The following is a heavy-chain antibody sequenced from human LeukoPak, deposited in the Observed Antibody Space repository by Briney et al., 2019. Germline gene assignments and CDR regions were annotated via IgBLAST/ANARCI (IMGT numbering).Heavy chain of an antibody. J-gene: IGHJ4*02. Sequence: GGSLRLSCAASGFTFSSYGMHWVRLAPGKGLEWVAVISSDGSNQDYGDSVKGRLTISRDNSKNTLYLQMNSLRPDDTALYYCASGASSGWYYFDYWGQGTLVTVSS. D-gene: IGHD6-19*01. CDR1: GFTFSSYG. V-gene: IGHV3-30*03. CDR2: ISSDGSNQ. CDR3: ASGASSGWYYFDY.